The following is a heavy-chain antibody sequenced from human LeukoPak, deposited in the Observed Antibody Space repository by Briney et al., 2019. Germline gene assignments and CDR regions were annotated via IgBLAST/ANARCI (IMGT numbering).Heavy chain of an antibody. CDR3: TRAPAAGFEY. V-gene: IGHV3-73*01. CDR1: GFTFDDYA. CDR2: IRSKANSYAT. D-gene: IGHD6-13*01. J-gene: IGHJ4*02. Sequence: GGSLRLSCAASGFTFDDYAMHWVRQAPGKGLEWVGRIRSKANSYATAYAASVKGRFTISRDDSKNTAYLQMNSLKTEDTAVYYCTRAPAAGFEYWGQGTLVTVSS.